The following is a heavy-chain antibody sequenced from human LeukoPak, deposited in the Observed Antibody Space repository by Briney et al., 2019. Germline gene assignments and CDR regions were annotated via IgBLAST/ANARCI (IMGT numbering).Heavy chain of an antibody. CDR1: GYTFTGYY. CDR3: ARDLDYGSGSFDY. CDR2: ISAYNGNT. J-gene: IGHJ4*02. D-gene: IGHD3-10*01. V-gene: IGHV1-18*04. Sequence: ASVKVSCKASGYTFTGYYMHWVRQAPGQGLEWMGWISAYNGNTNYAQKLQGRVTMTTDTSTSTAYMELRSLRSDDTAVYYCARDLDYGSGSFDYWGQGTLVTVSS.